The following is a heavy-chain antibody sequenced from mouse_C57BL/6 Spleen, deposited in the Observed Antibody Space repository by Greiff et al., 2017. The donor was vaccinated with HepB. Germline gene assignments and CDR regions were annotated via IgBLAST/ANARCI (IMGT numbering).Heavy chain of an antibody. CDR2: INPNNGGT. CDR1: GYTFTDYY. Sequence: VQLQQSGPELVKPGASVKISCKASGYTFTDYYMNWVKQSHGKSLEWIGDINPNNGGTSYNQKFKGKATLTVDKSSSTAYMELRSLTSEDSAVYYCARRRGDYYGSRGYFDVWGTGTTVTVSS. J-gene: IGHJ1*03. V-gene: IGHV1-26*01. D-gene: IGHD1-1*01. CDR3: ARRRGDYYGSRGYFDV.